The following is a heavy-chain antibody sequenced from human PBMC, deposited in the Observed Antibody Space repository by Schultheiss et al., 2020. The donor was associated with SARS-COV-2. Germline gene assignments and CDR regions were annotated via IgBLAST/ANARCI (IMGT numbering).Heavy chain of an antibody. CDR3: ARGRDYFDNTPCDY. D-gene: IGHD3-22*01. J-gene: IGHJ4*02. CDR2: ISGSGSST. Sequence: GESMKISCAASGFTFSSYAMNWVRQAPGKGLEWVSAISGSGSSTYYADSLKGRFTISRDNSKNTLYLQLNSLRAGDTAVFYCARGRDYFDNTPCDYWGPGTLVTVSS. V-gene: IGHV3-23*01. CDR1: GFTFSSYA.